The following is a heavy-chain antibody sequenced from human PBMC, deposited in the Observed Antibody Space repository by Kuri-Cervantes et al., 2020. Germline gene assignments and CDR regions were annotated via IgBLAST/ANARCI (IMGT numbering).Heavy chain of an antibody. Sequence: ESLKISCAASGFTFSNFWMGWVRQAPGKGLEWIGYIYYSGSTNYNPSLKSRVTISVDTSKNQFSLKLSSVTAADTAVYYCARGRSGYYPHKYNWFDPWGQGTLVTVSS. CDR3: ARGRSGYYPHKYNWFDP. D-gene: IGHD3-3*01. J-gene: IGHJ5*02. CDR1: GFTFSNFW. V-gene: IGHV4-59*01. CDR2: IYYSGST.